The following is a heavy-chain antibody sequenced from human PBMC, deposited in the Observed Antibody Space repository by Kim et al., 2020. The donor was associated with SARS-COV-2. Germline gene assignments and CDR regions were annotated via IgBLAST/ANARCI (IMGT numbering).Heavy chain of an antibody. CDR1: GGSISSYY. CDR2: IYYSGST. CDR3: ARSPRAGTTWGLWGDYYFDY. Sequence: SETLSLTCTVSGGSISSYYWSWIRQPPGKGLEWIGYIYYSGSTNYNPSLKSRVTISVDTSKNQFSLKLSSVTAADTAVYYCARSPRAGTTWGLWGDYYFDYWGQGTLVTVSS. V-gene: IGHV4-59*13. J-gene: IGHJ4*02. D-gene: IGHD1-7*01.